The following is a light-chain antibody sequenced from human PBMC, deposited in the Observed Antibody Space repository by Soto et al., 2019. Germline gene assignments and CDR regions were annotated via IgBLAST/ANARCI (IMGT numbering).Light chain of an antibody. CDR2: GAS. CDR1: QSISSQ. V-gene: IGKV3-11*01. CDR3: QQRGNWPSLT. J-gene: IGKJ4*01. Sequence: EIVLTQSPATLSLSPGERATLSCRASQSISSQLAWYQQKPGQAPRLLIYGASNRATGIPARFRGSGSGTDFTLTIAGLEPEDFAVYYCQQRGNWPSLTFGGGTKVEIK.